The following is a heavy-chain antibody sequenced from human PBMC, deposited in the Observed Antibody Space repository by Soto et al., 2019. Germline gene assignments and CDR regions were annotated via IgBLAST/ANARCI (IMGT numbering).Heavy chain of an antibody. CDR3: VKHSEYQLLSWFDP. D-gene: IGHD2-2*01. CDR1: GFTFSTYA. J-gene: IGHJ5*02. CDR2: ISAGGGNT. V-gene: IGHV3-23*01. Sequence: LESGGGLAQPGGSRRLSCAAPGFTFSTYAMGWVRQAPGRGLEGVSGISAGGGNTFYADSVRGRFTISRDNSKNTLDLQMSSLRAEDAALYFCVKHSEYQLLSWFDPWGQGTLVTVSS.